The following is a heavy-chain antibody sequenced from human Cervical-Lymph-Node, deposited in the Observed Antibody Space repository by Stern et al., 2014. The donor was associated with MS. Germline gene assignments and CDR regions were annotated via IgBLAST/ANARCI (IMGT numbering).Heavy chain of an antibody. Sequence: VQLVQSGAEVRTPGESLKISCKGSGYSFSSYWIRWVRQMPGKGLEWMGIIYPGYSDTRYSRSFQGQVTISADKSINTAYLQWRSLKASDPAMYYCARKSGWTDYWGQGTLVTVSS. J-gene: IGHJ4*02. V-gene: IGHV5-51*03. CDR3: ARKSGWTDY. CDR2: IYPGYSDT. CDR1: GYSFSSYW. D-gene: IGHD6-19*01.